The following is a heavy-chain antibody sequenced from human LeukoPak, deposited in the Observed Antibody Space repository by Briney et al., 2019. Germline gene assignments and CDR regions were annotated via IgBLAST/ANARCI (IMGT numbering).Heavy chain of an antibody. CDR1: GGSISSDNYY. CDR3: ARVLREFDY. CDR2: IYHSGST. D-gene: IGHD5/OR15-5a*01. J-gene: IGHJ4*02. V-gene: IGHV4-39*07. Sequence: SETLSLTCTVSGGSISSDNYYWGWIRQPPGKGLEWIGSIYHSGSTYYNPSLKSRVTISADTSKNQFSLKLSSVTAADTAVYYCARVLREFDYWGQGTLVTVSS.